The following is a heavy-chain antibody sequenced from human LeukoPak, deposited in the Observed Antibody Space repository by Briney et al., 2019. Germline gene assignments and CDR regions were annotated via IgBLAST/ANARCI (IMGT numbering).Heavy chain of an antibody. Sequence: GGSLRLSCAASGFTFSDYAMTWVRQAPGNGLEWVSGISGSGVVRSYADSVTGRFTIPRDNSKNTLYLQMNSLRADDTALYYCAKDRYQLLYNWFDPWGQGTLVTVSS. CDR3: AKDRYQLLYNWFDP. D-gene: IGHD2-2*01. CDR1: GFTFSDYA. V-gene: IGHV3-23*01. CDR2: ISGSGVVR. J-gene: IGHJ5*02.